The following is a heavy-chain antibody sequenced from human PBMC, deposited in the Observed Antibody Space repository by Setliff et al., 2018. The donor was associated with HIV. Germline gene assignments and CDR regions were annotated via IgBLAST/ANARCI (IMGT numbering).Heavy chain of an antibody. CDR1: GYTFNNFY. Sequence: ASVKVSCKASGYTFNNFYLHWVRLAPGQGLEWMGMVNPSGGSTVYAQKFQGRVTMTSDTSTNTVYMDLSSLRSDDTAVYYCAKCSEMLGTPATTSGYYCGWFDPWGQGTLVTVSS. CDR3: AKCSEMLGTPATTSGYYCGWFDP. D-gene: IGHD3-22*01. J-gene: IGHJ5*02. CDR2: VNPSGGST. V-gene: IGHV1-46*02.